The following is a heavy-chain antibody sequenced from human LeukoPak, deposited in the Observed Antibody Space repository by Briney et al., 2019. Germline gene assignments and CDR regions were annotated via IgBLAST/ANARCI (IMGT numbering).Heavy chain of an antibody. CDR1: GGSISSGDYY. J-gene: IGHJ5*02. V-gene: IGHV4-30-4*01. D-gene: IGHD5-18*01. CDR3: ARATGRGYSYGYFQKVGPFDP. Sequence: SETLSLTCTVSGGSISSGDYYWSWIRQPPGKGLEWIGYIYYSGSTYYNPSLKSRVTISVDTSKNQFSLKLSSVTAADTAVYYCARATGRGYSYGYFQKVGPFDPWGQGTLVTVSS. CDR2: IYYSGST.